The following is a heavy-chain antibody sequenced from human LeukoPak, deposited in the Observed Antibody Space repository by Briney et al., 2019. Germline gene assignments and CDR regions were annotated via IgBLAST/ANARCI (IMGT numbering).Heavy chain of an antibody. V-gene: IGHV1-18*01. CDR1: GYTFTNHG. D-gene: IGHD3-10*01. CDR2: ISAYNGNT. J-gene: IGHJ4*02. CDR3: ARDRWVRRVIITSLDY. Sequence: KVSCKASGYTFTNHGITWVRQAPGQGLESMGWISAYNGNTNYAQKLQGRVTMTTDTSTSIVYMELRSLRSDDTDVYYCARDRWVRRVIITSLDYWGQGTLIPVSS.